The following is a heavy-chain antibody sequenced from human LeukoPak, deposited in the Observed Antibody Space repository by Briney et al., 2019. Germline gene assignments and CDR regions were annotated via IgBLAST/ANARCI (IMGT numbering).Heavy chain of an antibody. D-gene: IGHD5-24*01. J-gene: IGHJ4*02. CDR3: ARGHRDGYIHT. CDR1: GFTFSNYA. V-gene: IGHV3-23*01. Sequence: PGGSLRLSCAASGFTFSNYAMTWVRQAPGKGLEWVSTIGGGPVYYADSVKGRFTISRDDSKNTLFLQMNSLRAEDTAVYYCARGHRDGYIHTWGQRTLVTVSS. CDR2: IGGGPV.